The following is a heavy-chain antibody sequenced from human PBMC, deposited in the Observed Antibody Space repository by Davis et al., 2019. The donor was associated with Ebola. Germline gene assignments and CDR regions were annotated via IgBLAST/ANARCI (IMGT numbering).Heavy chain of an antibody. CDR2: IYYSGST. CDR3: ASGGGVDY. Sequence: SETLSLTCAVYGGSFSGYYWSWIRQPPGKGLEWIGYIYYSGSTNYNPSLKSRVTISVDTSKNQFSLKLSSVTAADTAVYYCASGGGVDYWGQGTLVTVSS. V-gene: IGHV4-59*08. J-gene: IGHJ4*02. CDR1: GGSFSGYY. D-gene: IGHD3-10*01.